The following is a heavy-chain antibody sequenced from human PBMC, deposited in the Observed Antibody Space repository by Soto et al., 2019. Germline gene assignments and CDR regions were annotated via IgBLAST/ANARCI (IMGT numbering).Heavy chain of an antibody. CDR2: ISGSGGST. CDR3: AKSDDFWSGYPRY. CDR1: GFTFSNYA. V-gene: IGHV3-23*01. J-gene: IGHJ4*02. Sequence: GGSLRLSCAASGFTFSNYALSWVRQAPGKGLEWVSAISGSGGSTYYADSVKGRFTIYRDSSKNTLYLQVNSLRAEDTAVYYCAKSDDFWSGYPRYWGQGTLVTVSS. D-gene: IGHD3-3*01.